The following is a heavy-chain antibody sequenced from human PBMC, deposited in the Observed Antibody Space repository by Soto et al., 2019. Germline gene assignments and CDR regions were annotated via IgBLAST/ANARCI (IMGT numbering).Heavy chain of an antibody. V-gene: IGHV4-34*01. Sequence: SETLSLTCAVYGASLSGYDWSWIRQPPGKGLEWIGEINQSGGTNYNPSLKSRVTISMDTSKNQFSLRLSSVTAADTAIYYCARDPYANAFDIWGRGTMVT. CDR2: INQSGGT. D-gene: IGHD2-2*01. J-gene: IGHJ3*02. CDR3: ARDPYANAFDI. CDR1: GASLSGYD.